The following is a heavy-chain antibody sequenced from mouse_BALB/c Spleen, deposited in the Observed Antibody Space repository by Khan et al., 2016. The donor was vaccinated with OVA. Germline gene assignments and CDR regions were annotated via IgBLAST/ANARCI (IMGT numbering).Heavy chain of an antibody. CDR2: MSSGGDYT. CDR1: GFTFSSYS. J-gene: IGHJ3*01. Sequence: EVELVESGGDLVKPGGSLKLSCAVSGFTFSSYSMSWVRQIPDKRLEWVATMSSGGDYTYYPDSVKGRFTISRDNAKNTLYLQMSSLKSEDTAMYYCASHLTGSFAYWGQGTLVTVSA. D-gene: IGHD4-1*01. V-gene: IGHV5-6*01. CDR3: ASHLTGSFAY.